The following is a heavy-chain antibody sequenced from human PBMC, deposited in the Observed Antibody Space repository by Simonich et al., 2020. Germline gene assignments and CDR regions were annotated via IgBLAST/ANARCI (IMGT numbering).Heavy chain of an antibody. CDR3: ARDTSYYGSGSYYFDY. Sequence: GGGLVKPGGSLRLSCAASGFTFSNYSMNWVRQAPGKGLEWVSSISSSSSYIYYADSVKGRFTISRDNAKNSLYLQMNSLRAEDTAVYYCARDTSYYGSGSYYFDYWGQGTLVTVSS. D-gene: IGHD3-10*01. J-gene: IGHJ4*02. CDR1: GFTFSNYS. V-gene: IGHV3-21*01. CDR2: ISSSSSYI.